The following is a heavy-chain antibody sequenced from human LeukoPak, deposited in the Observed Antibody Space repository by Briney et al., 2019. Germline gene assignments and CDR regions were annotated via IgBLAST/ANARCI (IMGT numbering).Heavy chain of an antibody. Sequence: SETLSLTCTVSGDSITTNSYYWGWIRQPPGKGLDWIGTISYSGSSYYNPSLKSRVTMSVDTSNDQFSLKLSSVTATDTAVYYCARGLDYGSGAYYKTVVWFDPWGQGTLVTVSS. D-gene: IGHD3-10*01. J-gene: IGHJ5*02. V-gene: IGHV4-39*07. CDR1: GDSITTNSYY. CDR2: ISYSGSS. CDR3: ARGLDYGSGAYYKTVVWFDP.